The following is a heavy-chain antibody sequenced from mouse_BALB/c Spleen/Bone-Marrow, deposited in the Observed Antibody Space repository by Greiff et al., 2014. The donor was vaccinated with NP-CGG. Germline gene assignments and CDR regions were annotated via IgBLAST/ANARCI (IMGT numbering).Heavy chain of an antibody. CDR3: ARAPNWDGGGWFAY. J-gene: IGHJ3*01. V-gene: IGHV2-6-7*01. D-gene: IGHD4-1*01. Sequence: QVQLKQSGPGLVAPSQSLSITCTVSGFSLTGYGVNWVRQPPGKGLEWLGIIWDGGSIDYNSALKSRLSINKDNSKNQVFLKMNSLQTDDTARYYCARAPNWDGGGWFAYWGQGTLVTVSA. CDR2: IWDGGSI. CDR1: GFSLTGYG.